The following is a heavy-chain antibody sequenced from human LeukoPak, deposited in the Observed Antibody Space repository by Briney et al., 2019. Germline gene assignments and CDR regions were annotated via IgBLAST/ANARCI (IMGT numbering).Heavy chain of an antibody. CDR3: AKGGWSDRFDF. CDR2: ITYGGETT. Sequence: GGSLRLSCGASGFTFSDYAMTWVRQAPGKGLAWVSTITYGGETTYYADSVKGRFTISRGNSKNILYLQMNSLRGDDTGDYYCAKGGWSDRFDFWGQGTRVTVSS. V-gene: IGHV3-23*01. J-gene: IGHJ4*02. D-gene: IGHD3-3*01. CDR1: GFTFSDYA.